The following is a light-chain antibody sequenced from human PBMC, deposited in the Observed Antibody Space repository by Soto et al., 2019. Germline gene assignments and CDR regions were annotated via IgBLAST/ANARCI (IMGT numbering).Light chain of an antibody. CDR1: SSNIGSHP. CDR3: ASWDNSLNGLYV. V-gene: IGLV1-44*01. CDR2: GDN. J-gene: IGLJ1*01. Sequence: HSVLTHPPSASGTPGQRVTISCSGSSSNIGSHPVNWYQQLPGTAPKLLLYGDNQRPSGVPDRFSASKSGASASLAISGLQSEDEATYYCASWDNSLNGLYVFGAGTKVTVL.